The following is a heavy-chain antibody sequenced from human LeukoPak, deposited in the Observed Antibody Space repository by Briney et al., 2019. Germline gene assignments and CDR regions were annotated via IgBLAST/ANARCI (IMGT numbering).Heavy chain of an antibody. CDR3: VTGDGYRKAHDS. D-gene: IGHD5-18*01. CDR2: FNPEDGEE. CDR1: GSILTKIS. J-gene: IGHJ4*02. V-gene: IGHV1-24*01. Sequence: ASVKVSCKVSGSILTKISIFWVRQAPGKGLEWMGGFNPEDGEEIYTQKFEGRVTMSEDTSTDTAYMELTSLTSEDTAVYYCVTGDGYRKAHDSWGQGTLVTVSS.